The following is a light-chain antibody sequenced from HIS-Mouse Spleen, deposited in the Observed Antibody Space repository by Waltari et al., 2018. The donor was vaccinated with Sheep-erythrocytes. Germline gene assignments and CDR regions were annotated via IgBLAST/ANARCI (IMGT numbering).Light chain of an antibody. J-gene: IGLJ3*02. CDR1: SSNPGSNT. Sequence: QSVLTQPPSASGTPGQRVTISCSGSSSNPGSNTLNWYQQLPGTAPKLLIYSNNQRPSGVPDRFSGSKSGTSASLAISGLQSEDEADYYCAAWDDSLNGPVFGGGTKLTVL. CDR3: AAWDDSLNGPV. CDR2: SNN. V-gene: IGLV1-44*01.